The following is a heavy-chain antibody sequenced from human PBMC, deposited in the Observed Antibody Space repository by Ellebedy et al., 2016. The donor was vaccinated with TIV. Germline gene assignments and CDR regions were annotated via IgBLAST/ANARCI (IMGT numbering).Heavy chain of an antibody. CDR1: GFTVSSHY. V-gene: IGHV3-66*01. D-gene: IGHD5-24*01. CDR3: AEMGVRVPDAFDI. J-gene: IGHJ3*02. CDR2: FFSGGNT. Sequence: PGGSLRLSCAASGFTVSSHYMSRVRQAPGKGMEWVSVFFSGGNTYYAYSVKGRFIISRDNSENTLYLHMNSLRGEDTAVYYCAEMGVRVPDAFDIWGQGTMVTVSS.